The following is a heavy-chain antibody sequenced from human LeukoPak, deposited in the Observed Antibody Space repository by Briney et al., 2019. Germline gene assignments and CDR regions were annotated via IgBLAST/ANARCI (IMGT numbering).Heavy chain of an antibody. CDR2: LNSDGSST. CDR3: ARDISDALDI. CDR1: GFTFSTYW. J-gene: IGHJ3*02. V-gene: IGHV3-74*01. Sequence: PGGSLRHSCAASGFTFSTYWMHWVRQAPGKGLVWASCLNSDGSSTSYADSVKGRFTISRDNAKNTLYLQMNSLRAEDTAVYYCARDISDALDIWGQGTMVTVSS. D-gene: IGHD3-9*01.